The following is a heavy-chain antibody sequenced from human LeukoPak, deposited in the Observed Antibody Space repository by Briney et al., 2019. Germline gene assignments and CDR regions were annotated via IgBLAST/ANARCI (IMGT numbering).Heavy chain of an antibody. V-gene: IGHV3-23*01. D-gene: IGHD2-2*01. CDR1: GFTFSSSA. CDR2: ISGSAGST. J-gene: IGHJ6*03. CDR3: AKGADIVVVPAAGDHYMDV. Sequence: PGGSLRLSCAASGFTFSSSAMSWVRQAPGKGLEWVSAISGSAGSTYYADSVKGRFTISRDNSKNTLYLQMNSLRAEDTAVYYCAKGADIVVVPAAGDHYMDVWGSGTTVTVSS.